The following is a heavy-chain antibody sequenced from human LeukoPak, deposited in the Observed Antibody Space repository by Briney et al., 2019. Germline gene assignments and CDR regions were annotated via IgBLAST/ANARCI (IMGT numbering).Heavy chain of an antibody. CDR1: GFTFSSYA. J-gene: IGHJ6*02. CDR3: ARAPYYDFWSGYLYYYYGMDV. D-gene: IGHD3-3*01. V-gene: IGHV3-30*04. CDR2: ISYDGSNK. Sequence: GGSLRLSCAASGFTFSSYAMHWVRQAPGKGLEWVAVISYDGSNKYYADSVKGRFTISRDNSKNTLHLQMNSLRAEDTAVYYCARAPYYDFWSGYLYYYYGMDVWGQGTTVTVSS.